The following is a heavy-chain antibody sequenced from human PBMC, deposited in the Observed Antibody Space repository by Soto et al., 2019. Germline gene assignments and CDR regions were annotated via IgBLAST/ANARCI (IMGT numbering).Heavy chain of an antibody. CDR1: GGSISSSNYY. D-gene: IGHD6-19*01. V-gene: IGHV4-39*01. CDR2: MYYSGNT. Sequence: QLQLQESGPGLVKPAETLSLTCTVSGGSISSSNYYWGWIRQPPGKGLEWIGSMYYSGNTYYNPSLKSRVTISVDTSKNQFSLKLSSVTAADTAVYYCARVGYSTGWVDYWGQGTLVTVSS. J-gene: IGHJ4*02. CDR3: ARVGYSTGWVDY.